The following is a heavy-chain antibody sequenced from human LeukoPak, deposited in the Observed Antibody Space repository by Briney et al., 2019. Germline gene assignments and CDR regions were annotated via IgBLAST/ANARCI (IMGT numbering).Heavy chain of an antibody. Sequence: PGGSLRLSCAASGFTFSIYSMNWVRQAPGKGLEGVSSISSSSSDRYYADSVKGRFTISRDNAKNSLYLQMNSLRAEDTAVYYCASPNPRIAARPYYYYYMDVWGKGTTVTVSS. D-gene: IGHD6-6*01. CDR1: GFTFSIYS. CDR3: ASPNPRIAARPYYYYYMDV. CDR2: ISSSSSDR. V-gene: IGHV3-21*01. J-gene: IGHJ6*03.